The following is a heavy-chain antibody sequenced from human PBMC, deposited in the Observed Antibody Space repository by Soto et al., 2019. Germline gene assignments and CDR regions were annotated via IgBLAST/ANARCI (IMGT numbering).Heavy chain of an antibody. J-gene: IGHJ4*02. Sequence: SETLSLTCTVSGDSISTYYWTWIRQPPGKGLEWIGYIYYSGSTNYNPSLKSRVTISVDTSKNQFSLKLSSVTAADTAVYYCARGQMVATFDYWGQGTLVTVSS. CDR1: GDSISTYY. CDR2: IYYSGST. V-gene: IGHV4-59*08. D-gene: IGHD2-15*01. CDR3: ARGQMVATFDY.